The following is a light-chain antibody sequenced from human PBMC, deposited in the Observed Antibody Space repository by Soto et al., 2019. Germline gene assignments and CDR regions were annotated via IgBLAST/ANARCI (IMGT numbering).Light chain of an antibody. V-gene: IGKV3-20*01. CDR1: QSVSSSY. Sequence: EIVLTQSPGTLSLSPGERATLSCRASQSVSSSYLAWYQQKPGQAPRLLIYGASSRATGIPDRFSGSGSGTDFTLYISRLGPQDFAVYYWQQYGSSPPYTFGHGTKVDI. J-gene: IGKJ3*01. CDR2: GAS. CDR3: QQYGSSPPYT.